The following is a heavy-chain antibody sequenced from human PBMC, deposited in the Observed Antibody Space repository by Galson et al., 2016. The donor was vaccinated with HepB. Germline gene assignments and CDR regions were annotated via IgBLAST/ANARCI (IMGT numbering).Heavy chain of an antibody. J-gene: IGHJ6*02. CDR3: ARDGLRGRWRLGGMDV. V-gene: IGHV3-30*03. Sequence: SLRLSCAASGFNFNNFGMHWVRQAPGKGLEWVAVISEDGREKYYGDSVKGRFTISRDNAKNSLYLQMNSLRAEETAVYYCARDGLRGRWRLGGMDVWGQGTTVTVSS. CDR1: GFNFNNFG. CDR2: ISEDGREK. D-gene: IGHD3/OR15-3a*01.